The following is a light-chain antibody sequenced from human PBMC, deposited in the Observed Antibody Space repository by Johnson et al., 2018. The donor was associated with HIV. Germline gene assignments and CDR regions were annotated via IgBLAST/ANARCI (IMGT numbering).Light chain of an antibody. CDR1: SSKIENNY. CDR2: DNT. J-gene: IGLJ1*01. Sequence: QSALTQPPSVSAAPGQRVTISCSGNSSKIENNYVSWYQQFPERAPKLLIYDNTKRPSRIPARFSGSKSGTSATLGLPGLQTGDEADYYCATWDTGLSAGVFGTGTKVTVL. CDR3: ATWDTGLSAGV. V-gene: IGLV1-51*01.